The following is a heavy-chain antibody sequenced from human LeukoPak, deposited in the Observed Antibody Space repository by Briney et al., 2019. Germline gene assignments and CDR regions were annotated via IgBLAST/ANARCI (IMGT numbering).Heavy chain of an antibody. CDR3: ARSWSGYYYYYGMDV. J-gene: IGHJ6*02. CDR2: ISAYNGNT. Sequence: ASVKVSCKASGYTFTSYGISWVRQAPGQGLEWMGWISAYNGNTNYAQKLQGRVTMTTDTSTSTAYMELRSLRSDDTAVYYCARSWSGYYYYYGMDVWGQGTTVTVSS. V-gene: IGHV1-18*01. CDR1: GYTFTSYG. D-gene: IGHD3-3*01.